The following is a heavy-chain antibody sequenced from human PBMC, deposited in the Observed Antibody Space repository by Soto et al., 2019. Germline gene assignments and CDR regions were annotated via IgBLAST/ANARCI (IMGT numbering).Heavy chain of an antibody. CDR3: EKARIVGDAPDDFDI. J-gene: IGHJ3*02. CDR1: GFTFSSYA. Sequence: GGSLRLSCAASGFTFSSYAMSWVRQAPGKGLEWVSAISGSGGSTYYADSVKGRFTISRDNSKNTLYLQMNSLRAEDTAVYYCEKARIVGDAPDDFDIWGQGTMVTVSS. D-gene: IGHD1-26*01. V-gene: IGHV3-23*01. CDR2: ISGSGGST.